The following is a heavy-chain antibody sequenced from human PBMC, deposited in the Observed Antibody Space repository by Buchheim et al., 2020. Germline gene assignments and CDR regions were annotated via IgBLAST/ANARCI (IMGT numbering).Heavy chain of an antibody. CDR3: AKGRDGYNWAVGDY. V-gene: IGHV3-30*18. CDR1: GFTFSSYA. Sequence: QVQLVESGGGVVQPGKSLRLSCAASGFTFSSYAMHWVRQAPGKGLEWVAVISFDGSAKYSAESVRGRFTISRDNSTNTLYLQMNSLRVDDTAVYYCAKGRDGYNWAVGDYWGQGTL. CDR2: ISFDGSAK. J-gene: IGHJ4*02. D-gene: IGHD5-24*01.